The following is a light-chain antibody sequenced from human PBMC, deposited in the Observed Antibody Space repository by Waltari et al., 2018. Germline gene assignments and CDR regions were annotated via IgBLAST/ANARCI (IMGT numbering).Light chain of an antibody. J-gene: IGLJ3*02. V-gene: IGLV2-18*02. CDR2: EVT. CDR3: LSYTTSDTWV. Sequence: QSALTQIPSVSGSPGQSVTISCTGTSRAIGHFHRVSWNQKAPGTAPKLLIYEVTNRPSGVPDRFSGSKSGNTASLTISGLQADDEADYYCLSYTTSDTWVFGGGTKVTVL. CDR1: SRAIGHFHR.